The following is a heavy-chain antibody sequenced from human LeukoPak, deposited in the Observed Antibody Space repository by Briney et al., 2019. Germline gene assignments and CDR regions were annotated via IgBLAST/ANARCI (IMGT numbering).Heavy chain of an antibody. V-gene: IGHV3-48*04. D-gene: IGHD3-22*01. J-gene: IGHJ4*02. CDR3: ANFACCHYDSESGY. CDR1: GSTFSIHT. CDR2: ISNTGSVI. Sequence: GGSLRLSCAASGSTFSIHTMNWVRQAPGKGLEWISYISNTGSVIYYADSVKGRFTISRDNSKNTLYLQMDSLGAEDTAVYYCANFACCHYDSESGYWGQGTLVTVSS.